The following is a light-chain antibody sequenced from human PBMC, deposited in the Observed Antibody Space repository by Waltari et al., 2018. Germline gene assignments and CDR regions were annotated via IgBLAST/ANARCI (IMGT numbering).Light chain of an antibody. J-gene: IGKJ4*01. V-gene: IGKV3-20*01. CDR1: QSVTSIS. CDR2: GAS. CDR3: QQYDGIVLT. Sequence: EIVLTQAPGTLSLSPGERATLSCRASQSVTSISLSWYQQKSGQAPRLLIYGASNRATGIPDRFSSSGSGTDFTRTISRLEPEDFSVYYCQQYDGIVLTFGGGTKVEI.